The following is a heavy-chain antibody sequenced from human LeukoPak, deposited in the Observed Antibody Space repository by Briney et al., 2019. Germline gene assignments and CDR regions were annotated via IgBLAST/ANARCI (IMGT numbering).Heavy chain of an antibody. CDR1: GFTFSSYS. J-gene: IGHJ4*02. Sequence: MAGGSLRLSCGASGFTFSSYSMNWVRQAPGKGREWVSSISSSSSYIYYADSVKGRFTISRDNAKNSLYLQMNSLRAEDTAVYYCARDLSQRWLQLGSFDYWGQGTLVTVSS. CDR3: ARDLSQRWLQLGSFDY. CDR2: ISSSSSYI. D-gene: IGHD5-24*01. V-gene: IGHV3-21*01.